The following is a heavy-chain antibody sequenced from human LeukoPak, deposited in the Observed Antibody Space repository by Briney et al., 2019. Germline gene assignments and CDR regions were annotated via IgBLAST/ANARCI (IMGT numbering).Heavy chain of an antibody. V-gene: IGHV3-30-3*01. D-gene: IGHD4-17*01. CDR2: ISYDGSNK. J-gene: IGHJ4*02. CDR1: GFTVSSNY. CDR3: ARDLSGDYRTIYLGFDY. Sequence: GGSLRLSCAASGFTVSSNYMSWVRQAPGKGLGWVAVISYDGSNKYYADSVKGRFTISRDNSKNTLYLQMNSLRAEDTAVYYCARDLSGDYRTIYLGFDYWGQGTLVTVSS.